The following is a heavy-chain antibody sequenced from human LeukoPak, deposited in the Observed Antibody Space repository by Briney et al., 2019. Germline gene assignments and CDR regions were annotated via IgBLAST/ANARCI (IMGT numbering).Heavy chain of an antibody. CDR2: ISGGAVST. D-gene: IGHD2-15*01. J-gene: IGHJ4*02. CDR3: DY. Sequence: PGGSLRLSCAASGFTFTSYGMSWVRQAPGKGLEWVSGISGGAVSTNYADSVKGRFTISRDNSYYCAKSGRYCSGGTCYQEASLDYWGQGTLVTVSS. V-gene: IGHV3-23*01. CDR1: GFTFTSYG.